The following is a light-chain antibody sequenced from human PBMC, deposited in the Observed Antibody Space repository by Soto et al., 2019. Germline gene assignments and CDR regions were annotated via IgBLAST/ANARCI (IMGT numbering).Light chain of an antibody. CDR2: DTS. V-gene: IGKV3-20*01. Sequence: VLTQSPGSLSLSPGERATLSCRATQTITYNYLAWYQQKPGQPPSLLIYDTSTRATGIPDRFGGSGSGTDFTLTTSRLEPEDSAVYYCQQYGSSPQAFGQGTKVEVK. J-gene: IGKJ1*01. CDR3: QQYGSSPQA. CDR1: QTITYNY.